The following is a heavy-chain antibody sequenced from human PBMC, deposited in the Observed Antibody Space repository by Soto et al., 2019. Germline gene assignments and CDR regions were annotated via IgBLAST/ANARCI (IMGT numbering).Heavy chain of an antibody. J-gene: IGHJ3*02. CDR2: IIPIFGTA. D-gene: IGHD3-10*01. Sequence: ASVKVSCKASGGTFSSYVMSWVRQAPGQGLEWMGGIIPIFGTANYAQKFQGRVTITADESTSTAYMELSSLRSEDTAVYYCARDPRNYGSGTYDAFDIWGQGTMVTVSS. V-gene: IGHV1-69*13. CDR1: GGTFSSYV. CDR3: ARDPRNYGSGTYDAFDI.